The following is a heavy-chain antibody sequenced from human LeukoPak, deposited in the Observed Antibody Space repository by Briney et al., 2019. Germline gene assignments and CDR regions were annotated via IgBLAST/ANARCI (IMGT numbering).Heavy chain of an antibody. V-gene: IGHV3-23*01. CDR1: GFTFSSYG. Sequence: GGSLRLSCAASGFTFSSYGMSWVRQAPGKGLEWVSAISGSGGSTYYADSVKGRFTISRDNAKNSVYLQMDSLRAEDTAVYYCARGVNYYGSGSYFREYFDLWGQGTLVTVSS. CDR2: ISGSGGST. D-gene: IGHD3-10*01. J-gene: IGHJ5*02. CDR3: ARGVNYYGSGSYFREYFDL.